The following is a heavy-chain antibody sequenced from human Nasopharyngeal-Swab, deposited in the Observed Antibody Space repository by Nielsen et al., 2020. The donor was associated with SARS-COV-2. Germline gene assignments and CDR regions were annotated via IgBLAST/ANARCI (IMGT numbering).Heavy chain of an antibody. D-gene: IGHD6-6*01. CDR2: IIPMLGST. J-gene: IGHJ5*02. CDR3: ARDPNFGSSPSNWFDP. Sequence: SVKVSCKASGGTFSSYGINWVRQAPGQGLEWMGRIIPMLGSTTYAQKFQDRVTFTADASTTTAYMELTSLRSEDTAVYYCARDPNFGSSPSNWFDPWGQGSLVTVSS. CDR1: GGTFSSYG. V-gene: IGHV1-69*11.